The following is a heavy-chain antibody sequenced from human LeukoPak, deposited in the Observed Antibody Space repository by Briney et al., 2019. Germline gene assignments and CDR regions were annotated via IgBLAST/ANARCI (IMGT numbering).Heavy chain of an antibody. J-gene: IGHJ5*02. Sequence: ASVKVSCKASGGTFSSYAISWVRQAPGQGLERMGRIIPIFGIANYAQKFQGRVTITADKSTSTAYMELSSLRSEDTAVYHCARDSTAVAGGNWFDPWGQGTLVTVSS. CDR1: GGTFSSYA. D-gene: IGHD6-19*01. V-gene: IGHV1-69*04. CDR2: IIPIFGIA. CDR3: ARDSTAVAGGNWFDP.